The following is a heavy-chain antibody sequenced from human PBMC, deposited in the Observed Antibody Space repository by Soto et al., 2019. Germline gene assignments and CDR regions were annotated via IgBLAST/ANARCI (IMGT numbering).Heavy chain of an antibody. J-gene: IGHJ3*02. CDR2: ISGSGSST. Sequence: GGSLRLSCAASGFTFNNYAINWVRQAPGKGLEWVSVISGSGSSTYYADSVKGRFTISRDNSKNTLYLQMNSLRAEETAGYYWAXXSPSWAXDIXGQGTMVTVSS. V-gene: IGHV3-23*01. CDR1: GFTFNNYA. CDR3: AXXSPSWAXDI.